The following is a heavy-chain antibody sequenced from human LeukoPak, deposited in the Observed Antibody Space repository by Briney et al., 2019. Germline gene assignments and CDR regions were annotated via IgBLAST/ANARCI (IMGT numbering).Heavy chain of an antibody. V-gene: IGHV3-30*04. Sequence: GRSLRLSCEASGFTFSSYAVHWVRQAPGKGLEWVAVISYDGGNKFYADSVKGRFTISRDNAKNSLYLQMNSLRAEDTAVYYCARDRTGNDYWGQGALVTVSS. D-gene: IGHD1-1*01. J-gene: IGHJ4*02. CDR3: ARDRTGNDY. CDR1: GFTFSSYA. CDR2: ISYDGGNK.